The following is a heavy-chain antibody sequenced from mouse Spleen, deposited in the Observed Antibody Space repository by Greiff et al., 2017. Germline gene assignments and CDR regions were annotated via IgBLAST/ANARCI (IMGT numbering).Heavy chain of an antibody. CDR1: GFTFSDYG. CDR2: ISSGSSTI. CDR3: ARRVLYGNYGAMDY. Sequence: EVMLVESGGGLVKPGGSLKLSCAASGFTFSDYGMHWVRQAPEKGLEWVAYISSGSSTIYYADTVKGRFTISRDNAKNTLFLQMTSLRSEDTAMYYCARRVLYGNYGAMDYWGQGTSFTVSS. J-gene: IGHJ4*01. V-gene: IGHV5-17*01. D-gene: IGHD2-1*01.